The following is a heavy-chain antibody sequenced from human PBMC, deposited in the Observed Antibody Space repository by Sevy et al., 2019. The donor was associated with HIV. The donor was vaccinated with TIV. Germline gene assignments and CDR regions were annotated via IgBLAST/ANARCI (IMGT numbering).Heavy chain of an antibody. Sequence: GGSLRLSCAASGFTFDDYAMHWVRQAPGKGLEWVSLISWDGGSTYYADSVKGRFTISRDNSKNSPYLQMNSLRAEDTALYDCAKEGLGSSSWFDATKKWGKYMDVWGKGTTVTVSS. D-gene: IGHD6-6*01. CDR2: ISWDGGST. CDR3: AKEGLGSSSWFDATKKWGKYMDV. CDR1: GFTFDDYA. V-gene: IGHV3-43D*04. J-gene: IGHJ6*03.